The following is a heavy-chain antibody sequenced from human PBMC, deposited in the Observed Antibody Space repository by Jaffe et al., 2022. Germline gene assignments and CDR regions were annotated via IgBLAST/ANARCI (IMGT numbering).Heavy chain of an antibody. Sequence: EVQLVESGGGLVQPGRSLRLSCAASGFTFDDYAMHWVRQAPGKGLEWVSGISWNSGSIGYADSVKGRFTISRDNAKNSLYLQMNSLRAEDTALYYCAKDIARDGSSTSCYGTWGQGTLVTVSS. CDR3: AKDIARDGSSTSCYGT. V-gene: IGHV3-9*01. CDR1: GFTFDDYA. CDR2: ISWNSGSI. D-gene: IGHD2-2*01. J-gene: IGHJ5*02.